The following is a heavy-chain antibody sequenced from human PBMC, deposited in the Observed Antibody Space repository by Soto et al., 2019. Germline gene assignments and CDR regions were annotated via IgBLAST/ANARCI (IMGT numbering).Heavy chain of an antibody. CDR1: GFTVSHKY. D-gene: IGHD1-26*01. CDR3: ARDCCSGNHFAH. V-gene: IGHV3-53*01. Sequence: LRLSCAASGFTVSHKYMSWVRQAPGKGLEWVSAIYSDGRTHYADSVKGRFSISRDISKDTVYLQMDSLGSEDTAIYYCARDCCSGNHFAHWGQGTLVTVSS. CDR2: IYSDGRT. J-gene: IGHJ4*02.